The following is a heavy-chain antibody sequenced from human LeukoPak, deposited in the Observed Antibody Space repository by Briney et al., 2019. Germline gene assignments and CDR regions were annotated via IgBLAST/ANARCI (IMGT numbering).Heavy chain of an antibody. CDR1: GGTFSSYA. J-gene: IGHJ2*01. CDR2: IIPIFGTA. Sequence: SVKISCKASGGTFSSYAISWVRQAPGQGLEWMGGIIPIFGTANYAQKFQGRVTITTDESTSTAYMELSSLRSEDTAVEYCASTYYDYSSGYQRARWEFDLWGRGTLVTVSS. CDR3: ASTYYDYSSGYQRARWEFDL. D-gene: IGHD3-22*01. V-gene: IGHV1-69*05.